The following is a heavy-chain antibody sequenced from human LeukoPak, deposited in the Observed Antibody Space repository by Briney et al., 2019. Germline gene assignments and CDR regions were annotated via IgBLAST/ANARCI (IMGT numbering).Heavy chain of an antibody. V-gene: IGHV3-30*02. CDR1: GFTFSSYG. J-gene: IGHJ6*03. Sequence: GGSLRLSCAASGFTFSSYGMHWVRQAPGKGLEWVAFIRYDGSNKYYADSVKGRFTISRDNAKNSLYLQMDSLGPEDTAVYYCARDPYSGNYGNDYYYYMDVWGKGTTVTISS. CDR3: ARDPYSGNYGNDYYYYMDV. CDR2: IRYDGSNK. D-gene: IGHD1-26*01.